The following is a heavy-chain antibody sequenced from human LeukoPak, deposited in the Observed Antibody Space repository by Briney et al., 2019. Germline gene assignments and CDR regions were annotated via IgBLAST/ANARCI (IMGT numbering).Heavy chain of an antibody. CDR3: ASFWSGYYSGGY. J-gene: IGHJ4*02. CDR1: GGSISSGGYY. D-gene: IGHD3-3*01. Sequence: SETLSLTCTVSGGSISSGGYYWSWIRQPPGKGLEWIGYIYHSGSTYYNPSLKSRVTISVDRSKNQLSLKLSSVTAADTAVYYCASFWSGYYSGGYWGQGTLVTVSS. V-gene: IGHV4-30-2*01. CDR2: IYHSGST.